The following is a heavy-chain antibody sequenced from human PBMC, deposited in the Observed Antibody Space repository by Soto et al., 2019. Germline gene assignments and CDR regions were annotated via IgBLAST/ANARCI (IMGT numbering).Heavy chain of an antibody. CDR1: GGTFSSYA. V-gene: IGHV1-69*13. Sequence: SVKVSCKASGGTFSSYAISWVRQAPGQGLEWMGGIIPIFGTANYAQEFQGRVTITADESTSTAYMELSSLRSEDTAVYYCARGPPGWFLTCNRCSPWGRRTLVTVAS. CDR2: IIPIFGTA. CDR3: ARGPPGWFLTCNRCSP. J-gene: IGHJ5*02. D-gene: IGHD6-19*01.